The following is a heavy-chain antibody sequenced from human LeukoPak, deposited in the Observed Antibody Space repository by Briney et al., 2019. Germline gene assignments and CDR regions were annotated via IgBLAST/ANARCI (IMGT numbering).Heavy chain of an antibody. J-gene: IGHJ4*02. D-gene: IGHD5-12*01. V-gene: IGHV4-4*07. Sequence: SETLSLTCTVSGGSISGYFWSWIRQPAGKGLEWIGRIYSSGSNNYNPSLKSRFTMSLDPSKNHLSLNLSSVTAADTAVYYCAREPTSGREPTSGRPLDYWGQGTLVTVSS. CDR3: AREPTSGREPTSGRPLDY. CDR2: IYSSGSN. CDR1: GGSISGYF.